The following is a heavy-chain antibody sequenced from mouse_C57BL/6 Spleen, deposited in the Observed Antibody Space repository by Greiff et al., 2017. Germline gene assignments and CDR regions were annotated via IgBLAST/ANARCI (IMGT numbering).Heavy chain of an antibody. J-gene: IGHJ3*01. CDR2: ISYDGSN. D-gene: IGHD2-5*01. V-gene: IGHV3-6*01. CDR3: ARGLYYSNSPFAY. Sequence: EVKLVESGPGLVKPSQSLSLTCSVTGYSITSGYYWNWIRQFPGNKLEWMGYISYDGSNNYNPSLKNRISITRDTSKNQFFLKLNSVTTEDTATYYCARGLYYSNSPFAYWGQGTLVTVSA. CDR1: GYSITSGYY.